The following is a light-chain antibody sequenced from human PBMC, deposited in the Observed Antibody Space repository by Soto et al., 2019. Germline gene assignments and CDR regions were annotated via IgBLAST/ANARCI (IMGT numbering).Light chain of an antibody. CDR2: QVS. CDR1: SSDVGGYYY. CDR3: SSYTSSNTFYV. V-gene: IGLV2-14*01. Sequence: QSVRTEAASVSGSAGQSITIFCTGTSSDVGGYYYVSWYQHQPGKAPKLMIYQVSNRPSGVSNRFSGSKSGNTASLTISGLQAEDEADYYCSSYTSSNTFYVFGTGTKVTVL. J-gene: IGLJ1*01.